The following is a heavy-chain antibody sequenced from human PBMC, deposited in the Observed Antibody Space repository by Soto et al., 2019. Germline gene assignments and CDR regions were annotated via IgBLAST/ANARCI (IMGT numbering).Heavy chain of an antibody. V-gene: IGHV4-4*02. Sequence: QVQLQESGPGLVKPSGTLSLTCAVSGGSISSSNWWCWVRQPPGQGMEWIGEIYHSGSTNYNPSLKSRVTISVDKSKNQCSLKLSSVTAADTAVYYCAREKRVGATRFDYWGQGTLVTVSS. D-gene: IGHD1-26*01. J-gene: IGHJ4*02. CDR2: IYHSGST. CDR3: AREKRVGATRFDY. CDR1: GGSISSSNW.